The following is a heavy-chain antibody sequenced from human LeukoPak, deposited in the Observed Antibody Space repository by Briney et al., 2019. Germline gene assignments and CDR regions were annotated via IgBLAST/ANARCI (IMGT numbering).Heavy chain of an antibody. J-gene: IGHJ4*02. D-gene: IGHD1-26*01. CDR3: ARDPRGSYSYYFDY. Sequence: GASVKVSCKASGYTFTSYGISWVRQAPGQGLEWMGWISAYNGNTNYAQKLQGRVTMTTDTSTSTAYMELRSLRSDDTAVYYCARDPRGSYSYYFDYWGQGTLVTVSS. V-gene: IGHV1-18*01. CDR1: GYTFTSYG. CDR2: ISAYNGNT.